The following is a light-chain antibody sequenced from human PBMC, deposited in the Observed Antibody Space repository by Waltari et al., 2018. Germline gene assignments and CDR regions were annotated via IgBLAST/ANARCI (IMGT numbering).Light chain of an antibody. V-gene: IGKV2-29*02. J-gene: IGKJ1*01. CDR3: MQGIDLPRT. CDR1: QSLLHSDGKTY. CDR2: EVS. Sequence: QSLLHSDGKTYLHWDLQKPGQSPQLLISEVSSRFSGVPDRFGGSGSGTDFTLKISRVEAEDVGVYYCMQGIDLPRTFGQGTKVEIK.